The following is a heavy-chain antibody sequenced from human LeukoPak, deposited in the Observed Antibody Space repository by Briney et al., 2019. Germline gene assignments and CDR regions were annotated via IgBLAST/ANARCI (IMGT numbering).Heavy chain of an antibody. J-gene: IGHJ4*02. CDR2: INPNSGDT. V-gene: IGHV1-2*06. D-gene: IGHD6-13*01. CDR1: GYTSTGYY. Sequence: GASVKVSCKASGYTSTGYYLQWVRQAPGQGLEWMGRINPNSGDTNYAQKFQGRVTMTRDTSISTAYMELSRLRSDDTAVYYCAIGIAAAGIFDYWGQGTLVTVSS. CDR3: AIGIAAAGIFDY.